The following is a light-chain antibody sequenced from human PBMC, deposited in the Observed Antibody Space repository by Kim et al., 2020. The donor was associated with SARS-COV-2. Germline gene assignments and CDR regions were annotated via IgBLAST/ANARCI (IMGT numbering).Light chain of an antibody. J-gene: IGLJ3*02. V-gene: IGLV1-47*01. CDR3: AASDNDLRGRV. Sequence: GHRVTISYSLSSYNTGSRYEYWYQQLPGTAHAPLIYKKEQRPSQVPNRFAGSKSGAAVSLAISRLRSEDKADYYCAASDNDLRGRVFGGGTQLTVL. CDR1: SYNTGSRY. CDR2: KKE.